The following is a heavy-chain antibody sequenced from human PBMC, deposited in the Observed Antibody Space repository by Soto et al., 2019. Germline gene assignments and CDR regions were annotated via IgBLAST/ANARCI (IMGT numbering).Heavy chain of an antibody. CDR2: IKSKTDGGTT. Sequence: PGGSLRLSCAASGFTFSNAWKNWVRQAPGKELEWVGRIKSKTDGGTTDYAAPVKGRFTISRDDSKNTLYLQMNSLKTEDTAVYYCTPHVLGEPRGYYYGMDVWGQGTTVTVSS. J-gene: IGHJ6*02. D-gene: IGHD3-16*01. CDR3: TPHVLGEPRGYYYGMDV. CDR1: GFTFSNAW. V-gene: IGHV3-15*07.